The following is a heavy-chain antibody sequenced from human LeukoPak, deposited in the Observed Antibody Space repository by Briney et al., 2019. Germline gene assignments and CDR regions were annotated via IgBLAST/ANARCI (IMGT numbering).Heavy chain of an antibody. J-gene: IGHJ4*02. D-gene: IGHD3-3*01. Sequence: SETLSLTCTVSGGSISSYYWSWIRQPPGKGLEWIGYNYYSGSTNYNPSLKSRVTISVDTSKNQFSLKLSSVTAADTAVYYCARGVDFWSGYYSPRFDYWGQGTLVTVSS. V-gene: IGHV4-59*01. CDR1: GGSISSYY. CDR2: NYYSGST. CDR3: ARGVDFWSGYYSPRFDY.